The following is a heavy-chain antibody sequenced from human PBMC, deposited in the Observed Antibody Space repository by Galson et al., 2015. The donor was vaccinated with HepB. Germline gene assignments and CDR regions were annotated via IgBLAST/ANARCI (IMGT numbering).Heavy chain of an antibody. CDR3: ARRGSHLWLDY. CDR1: DYTFPSYY. Sequence: SVTVSCKASDYTFPSYYMHWVRQAAGQALEWMGWINPNSGGTNYAPNFQGRVTTTRDTSMRTAYMELSRLRSDDTAVYYCARRGSHLWLDYWGQGTLVTVSS. V-gene: IGHV1-2*02. J-gene: IGHJ4*02. CDR2: INPNSGGT. D-gene: IGHD5-18*01.